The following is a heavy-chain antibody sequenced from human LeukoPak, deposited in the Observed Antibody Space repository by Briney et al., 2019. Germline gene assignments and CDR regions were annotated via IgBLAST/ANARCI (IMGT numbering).Heavy chain of an antibody. J-gene: IGHJ4*02. Sequence: KASQTLSLTCGVSGGSIDMTNYWSWVRQAPGKGLEWIGEIAHDGTRNCNASLRSRVAMSVDRANNQFSLSLTSVTAAEPAVYYCTRENRPFCAFAYWGQGVLVTVSS. V-gene: IGHV4-4*02. CDR2: IAHDGTR. CDR1: GGSIDMTNY. D-gene: IGHD2/OR15-2a*01. CDR3: TRENRPFCAFAY.